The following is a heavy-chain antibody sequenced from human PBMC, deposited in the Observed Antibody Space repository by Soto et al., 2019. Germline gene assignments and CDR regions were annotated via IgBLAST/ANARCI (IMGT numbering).Heavy chain of an antibody. Sequence: VQLVESGGGLVRPGGSLRLSCAASGFTFDDHAMHWVRQAPGKGLEWISAITWNSVALDYADSVKGRFTISRDNAKNSLYLQMNSLRPEDTALYYCVKERGRDFDGWGQGPLVTVSS. CDR3: VKERGRDFDG. V-gene: IGHV3-9*01. J-gene: IGHJ4*02. D-gene: IGHD3-9*01. CDR1: GFTFDDHA. CDR2: ITWNSVAL.